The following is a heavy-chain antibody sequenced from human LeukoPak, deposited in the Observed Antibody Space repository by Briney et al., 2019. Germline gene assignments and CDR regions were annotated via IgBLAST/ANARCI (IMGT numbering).Heavy chain of an antibody. CDR1: GASISSHY. J-gene: IGHJ1*01. CDR2: IHYSGST. Sequence: SETLSLTCSVSGASISSHYWSWIRQPPGKGLEWIGYIHYSGSTNCNPSLKSRVTISVDTSKNQFSLKLTSVTAADTAVYYCARYGSGSYSDDHFQHWGQGTLVTVSS. D-gene: IGHD3-10*01. V-gene: IGHV4-59*08. CDR3: ARYGSGSYSDDHFQH.